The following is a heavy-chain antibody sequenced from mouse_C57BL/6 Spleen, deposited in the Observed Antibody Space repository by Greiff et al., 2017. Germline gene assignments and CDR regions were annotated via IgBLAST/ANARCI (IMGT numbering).Heavy chain of an antibody. CDR1: GFNIKDDY. Sequence: VQLQQSGAELVRPGASVKLSCTASGFNIKDDYMHWVKQRPEQGLEWIGWIDPENGDTEYASKFQGKATITADTSSNTAYLQLRSLTSEDTAVYYCTPLLRGYAMDYWGQGTSVTVSS. CDR3: TPLLRGYAMDY. D-gene: IGHD1-1*01. V-gene: IGHV14-4*01. CDR2: IDPENGDT. J-gene: IGHJ4*01.